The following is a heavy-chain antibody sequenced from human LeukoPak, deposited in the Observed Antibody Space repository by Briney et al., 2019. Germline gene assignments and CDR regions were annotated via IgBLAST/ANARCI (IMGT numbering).Heavy chain of an antibody. Sequence: GGSLRLSCAASGFSFSDYAMSWVRQAPGEGLEWVSGFSESFSGSGGKTHSADSVKGRFTISRDNSKKMLYLQMNSLRGDDTAVYFCAKGKLNHEGAFDIWGQGTLVTVSS. V-gene: IGHV3-23*01. CDR2: FSESFSGSGGKT. D-gene: IGHD3-10*01. CDR1: GFSFSDYA. CDR3: AKGKLNHEGAFDI. J-gene: IGHJ3*02.